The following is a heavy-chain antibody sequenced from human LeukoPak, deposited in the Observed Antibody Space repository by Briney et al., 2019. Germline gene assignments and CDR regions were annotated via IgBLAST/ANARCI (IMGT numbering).Heavy chain of an antibody. CDR2: ISAYNGNT. V-gene: IGHV1-18*01. J-gene: IGHJ4*02. CDR3: ARPSIYCSGGSCYPYYFDY. D-gene: IGHD2-15*01. Sequence: ASVKVSCKASGYTFTSYGISWMRQAPVQRVEWMRWISAYNGNTNYAQKLQGRVTMTTGTSTSTAYMELRSLRSDDTAVYYCARPSIYCSGGSCYPYYFDYWGQGTLVTVSS. CDR1: GYTFTSYG.